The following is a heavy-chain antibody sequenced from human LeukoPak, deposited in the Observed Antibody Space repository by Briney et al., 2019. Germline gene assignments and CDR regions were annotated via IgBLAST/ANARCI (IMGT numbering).Heavy chain of an antibody. CDR2: VYYSEST. V-gene: IGHV4-39*02. J-gene: IGHJ4*02. Sequence: PSEALSLTCTVSGGSISINSYYWGWIRQPPGKGLEGIGSVYYSESTYYTTSLKSRVTISVYTSKSHCSLTLRSVTAADTAVYYCARLTSSSWPGFDYWGQGTLGTASS. CDR1: GGSISINSYY. CDR3: ARLTSSSWPGFDY. D-gene: IGHD6-13*01.